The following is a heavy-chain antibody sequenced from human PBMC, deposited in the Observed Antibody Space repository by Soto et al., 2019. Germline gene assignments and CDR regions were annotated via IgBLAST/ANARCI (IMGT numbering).Heavy chain of an antibody. CDR1: GGSISSYY. V-gene: IGHV4-59*08. CDR2: IYYSGST. Sequence: QVQLQESGPGLVKPSETLSLTCTVAGGSISSYYWSWIRQPPGKGLEWLGYIYYSGSTNYNPSLKSRVTSSVDTSKNQLSLKLSSLSAADAAVYYCARRYGSCFDYWGQGTLVTVSS. J-gene: IGHJ4*02. CDR3: ARRYGSCFDY. D-gene: IGHD5-18*01.